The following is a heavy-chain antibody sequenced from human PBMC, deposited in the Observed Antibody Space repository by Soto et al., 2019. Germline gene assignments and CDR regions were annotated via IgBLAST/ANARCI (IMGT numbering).Heavy chain of an antibody. J-gene: IGHJ4*02. Sequence: QITLKESGPTLVKPTQTLTLTCTFSGFSLSTSGVGVGWIRQPPGKALEWLALIYWNDDKRYSPSLKSRLTIAKDTYKNQVVRTMTNMDPVDTATYYCAHSQYYEFWSGYHAGYYFDYWGQGTLVTVSS. D-gene: IGHD3-3*01. V-gene: IGHV2-5*01. CDR2: IYWNDDK. CDR3: AHSQYYEFWSGYHAGYYFDY. CDR1: GFSLSTSGVG.